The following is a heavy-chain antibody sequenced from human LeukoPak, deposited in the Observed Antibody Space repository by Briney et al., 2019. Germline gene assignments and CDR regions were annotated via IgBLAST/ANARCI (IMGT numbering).Heavy chain of an antibody. CDR2: LSGSGIST. Sequence: GGSLRLSCAASGFTLSNYGMSWVRQAPGKGLEWVSGLSGSGISTYYADSVKGRFTISRDNAKNTLYLQMNSLRAEDTAVYYCARVGRVAAAQGYFQHWGQGTLVTVSS. CDR3: ARVGRVAAAQGYFQH. J-gene: IGHJ1*01. CDR1: GFTLSNYG. V-gene: IGHV3-23*01. D-gene: IGHD6-13*01.